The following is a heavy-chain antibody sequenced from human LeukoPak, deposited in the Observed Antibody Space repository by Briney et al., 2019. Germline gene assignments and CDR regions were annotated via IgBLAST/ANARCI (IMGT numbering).Heavy chain of an antibody. D-gene: IGHD5-12*01. Sequence: GGSLRLSCAASGFTFSSYAMSWVRQAPGKGLEWVSTLSGSGDTSYYSDSVKGRVTTSRDNSRNTLYLQMSSLRAEDTAVYYCAKSLIGSGYGWVPFDYWGQGTLVTVSS. CDR1: GFTFSSYA. V-gene: IGHV3-23*01. J-gene: IGHJ4*02. CDR3: AKSLIGSGYGWVPFDY. CDR2: LSGSGDTS.